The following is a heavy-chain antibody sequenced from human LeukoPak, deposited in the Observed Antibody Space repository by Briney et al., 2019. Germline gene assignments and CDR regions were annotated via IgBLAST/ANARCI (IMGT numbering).Heavy chain of an antibody. J-gene: IGHJ4*02. Sequence: ASVKVSCKISGYTLTEVSMHWVRQAPGEGLEWMGGFDPADGEPISAQKFQGRVTMSEDTSTDTAYMDLSSLRSEDTAVYYCATEVVGYGDVHYFDSWGQGTLVTVSS. CDR1: GYTLTEVS. CDR2: FDPADGEP. CDR3: ATEVVGYGDVHYFDS. D-gene: IGHD4-17*01. V-gene: IGHV1-24*01.